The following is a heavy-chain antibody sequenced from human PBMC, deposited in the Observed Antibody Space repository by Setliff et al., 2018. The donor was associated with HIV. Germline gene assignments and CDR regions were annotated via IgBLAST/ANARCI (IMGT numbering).Heavy chain of an antibody. D-gene: IGHD5-12*01. J-gene: IGHJ6*02. CDR2: FYTSGST. V-gene: IGHV4-4*07. CDR1: GGSISSYY. CDR3: AREIWGQVAHVPYGMDV. Sequence: SETLSLTCTVSGGSISSYYWSWIRQPAGKGLEWIGRFYTSGSTNYNPSLKSRVTISVDTSKNQFSLKLSSVTAADTAIYYCAREIWGQVAHVPYGMDVWGQGTTVTVSS.